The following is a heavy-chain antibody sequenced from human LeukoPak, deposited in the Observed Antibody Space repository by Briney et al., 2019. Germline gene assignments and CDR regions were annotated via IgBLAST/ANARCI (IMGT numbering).Heavy chain of an antibody. Sequence: ASVKVSCKASGYIFTVFSIHGVRPVPRQGGEWMGRVVPDSGGPSYAQKFRGRVSMTRDPSITTAYMQLTGLRSDDTATYYCGAGSCTGYWYDALDVWGQGTTVIVSS. V-gene: IGHV1-2*06. CDR3: GAGSCTGYWYDALDV. CDR2: VVPDSGGP. J-gene: IGHJ3*01. CDR1: GYIFTVFS. D-gene: IGHD3/OR15-3a*01.